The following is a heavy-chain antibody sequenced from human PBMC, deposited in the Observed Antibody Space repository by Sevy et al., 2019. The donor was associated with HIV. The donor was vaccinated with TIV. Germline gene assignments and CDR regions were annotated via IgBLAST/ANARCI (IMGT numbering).Heavy chain of an antibody. J-gene: IGHJ4*02. CDR2: IRRKAFGGTT. V-gene: IGHV3-49*04. CDR1: GFIYGDYA. D-gene: IGHD3-3*01. Sequence: GGYLRLSCIASGFIYGDYAMNWVRQAPGKGLEWVGFIRRKAFGGTTQYAAYVKGRFTISRDDSKSIAYLQMNSLKTEDTAVYYCTRGGSMTILSPWDYWGQGTLVNVSS. CDR3: TRGGSMTILSPWDY.